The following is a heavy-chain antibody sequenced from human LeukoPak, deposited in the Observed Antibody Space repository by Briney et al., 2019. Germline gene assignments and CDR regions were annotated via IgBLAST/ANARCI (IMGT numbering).Heavy chain of an antibody. CDR2: IYYSGST. D-gene: IGHD1-1*01. V-gene: IGHV4-59*12. J-gene: IGHJ3*02. CDR1: GGPISSYY. CDR3: ATLPRRRAFDI. Sequence: SETLSLTCTVSGGPISSYYWSWIRQPPGKGLEWIGYIYYSGSTNYNPSLKSRVTISVDTSKNQFSLKLSSVTAADTAVYYCATLPRRRAFDIWGQGTMVTVSS.